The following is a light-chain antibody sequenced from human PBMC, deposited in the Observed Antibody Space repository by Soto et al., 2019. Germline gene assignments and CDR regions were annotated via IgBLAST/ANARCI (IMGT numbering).Light chain of an antibody. V-gene: IGLV2-14*01. CDR2: QVT. CDR1: SSDIGAYDY. J-gene: IGLJ1*01. Sequence: QTVVTQPPSASGSPGQSVTISCTGTSSDIGAYDYVSWYQQHPGKAPKLMIYQVTNRPSGVSNRFSGSRSGNTASLTISGLQAEDEADYYCSSYTDSSNYVFGTGTKLTVL. CDR3: SSYTDSSNYV.